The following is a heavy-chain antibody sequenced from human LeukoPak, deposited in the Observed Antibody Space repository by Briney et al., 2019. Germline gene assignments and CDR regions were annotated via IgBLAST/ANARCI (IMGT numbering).Heavy chain of an antibody. CDR1: GYTFTGYY. D-gene: IGHD3-3*01. CDR3: ARSASDQWLLSY. J-gene: IGHJ4*02. Sequence: GASVKVSCKASGYTFTGYYMHWVRQAPGQGLEWMGWINPNSGGINYAQKFPGRVTMTRATSISTAYMKLRRLRSDDTAVYYCARSASDQWLLSYWGQGTLVTVSS. V-gene: IGHV1-2*02. CDR2: INPNSGGI.